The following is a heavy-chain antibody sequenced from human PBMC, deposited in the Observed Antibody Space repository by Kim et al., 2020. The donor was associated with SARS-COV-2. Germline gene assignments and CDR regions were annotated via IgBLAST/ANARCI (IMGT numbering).Heavy chain of an antibody. CDR3: ARDYRITGTMYYFDY. V-gene: IGHV4-39*07. Sequence: SETLSLTCTVSGGSISSSSYYWGWIRQPPGKGLEWIGSIYYSGSTYYNPSLKSRVTISVDTSKNQFSLKLSSLTAADTAVYYCARDYRITGTMYYFDYWG. D-gene: IGHD1-20*01. CDR2: IYYSGST. CDR1: GGSISSSSYY. J-gene: IGHJ4*01.